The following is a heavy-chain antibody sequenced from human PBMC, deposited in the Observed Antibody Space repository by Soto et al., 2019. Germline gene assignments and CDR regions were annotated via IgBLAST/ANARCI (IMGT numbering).Heavy chain of an antibody. Sequence: ASVKVSCKASGYTFTGDYMHWVRQAPGQGLEWMGWINPNSGGTNYAQKFQGWVTMTRDTSISTAYMELSRLRSDDTAVYYCARDMGGVGYCSGGSCYVAFDIWGQGTMVTVSS. V-gene: IGHV1-2*04. J-gene: IGHJ3*02. CDR3: ARDMGGVGYCSGGSCYVAFDI. CDR1: GYTFTGDY. D-gene: IGHD2-15*01. CDR2: INPNSGGT.